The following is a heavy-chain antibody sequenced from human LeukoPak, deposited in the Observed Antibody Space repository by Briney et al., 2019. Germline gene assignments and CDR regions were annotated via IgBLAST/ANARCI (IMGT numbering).Heavy chain of an antibody. CDR1: GDSITNYNYY. Sequence: PSETLSLTCTVSGDSITNYNYYWSWVRQPAGKGLEWIGYIYYSGNTNYNPSLKSRVTISVDTSKNQFSLNLNSVTAADTAVYFCAGCSSSWYGLDVWGQGTTVTVSS. J-gene: IGHJ6*02. CDR2: IYYSGNT. V-gene: IGHV4-61*10. D-gene: IGHD6-13*01. CDR3: AGCSSSWYGLDV.